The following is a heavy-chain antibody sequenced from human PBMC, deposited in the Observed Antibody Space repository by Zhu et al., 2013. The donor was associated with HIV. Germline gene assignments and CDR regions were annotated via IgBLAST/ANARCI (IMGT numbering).Heavy chain of an antibody. CDR3: ARYRARGPAK. V-gene: IGHV4-34*01. CDR2: INHSGST. J-gene: IGHJ4*02. CDR1: GGSFSGYY. D-gene: IGHD3-16*01. Sequence: VQLQQWGAGLLKPSETLSLTCAVYGGSFSGYYWSWIRQPPGKGLEWIGEINHSGSTNYNPSLKSRVTISVDTSKNQFSLKLSSVTAADTAVYYCARYRARGPAKWGQGTLVTVSS.